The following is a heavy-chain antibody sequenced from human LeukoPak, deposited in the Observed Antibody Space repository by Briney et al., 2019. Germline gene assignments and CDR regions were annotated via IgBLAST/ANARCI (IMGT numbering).Heavy chain of an antibody. J-gene: IGHJ4*02. CDR3: AKDPYRASSGLVDY. CDR2: ISGSGGTT. CDR1: GFTFSNYA. V-gene: IGHV3-23*01. D-gene: IGHD5-12*01. Sequence: GGSLLLSCATSGFTFSNYAVSWVRQAPGKGLEWVSSISGSGGTTYYADSVKGRFTISRDNSKNTLYLQMNSLRAEDTAVYYCAKDPYRASSGLVDYWGQGSLVAVCS.